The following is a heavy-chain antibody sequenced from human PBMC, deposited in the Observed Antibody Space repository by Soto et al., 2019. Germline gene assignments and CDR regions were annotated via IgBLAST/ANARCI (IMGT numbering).Heavy chain of an antibody. D-gene: IGHD4-17*01. V-gene: IGHV3-73*01. J-gene: IGHJ4*02. CDR3: TRWSWNVTTVTKHIGEYYFDY. CDR2: IRSKANSYAT. CDR1: GFTFSGSA. Sequence: GGSLRLSCAASGFTFSGSAMHWVRQASGKGLEWVGRIRSKANSYATAYAASVKGRFTISRDDSKNTAYLPMNSLKTEDTAVYYCTRWSWNVTTVTKHIGEYYFDYWGQGTLVTVSS.